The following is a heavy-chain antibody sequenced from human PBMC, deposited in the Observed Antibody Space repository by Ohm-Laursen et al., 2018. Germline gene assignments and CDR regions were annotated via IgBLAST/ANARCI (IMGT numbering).Heavy chain of an antibody. CDR1: GYTFTGYY. V-gene: IGHV1-2*02. Sequence: ASVKVSCKVSGYTFTGYYMHWVRQAPGQGLEWMGWINPNSGGTNYAQKFQGRVTMTRDTSISTAYMELSRLRSDDTAVYYCASLGRYCSGENCYGIDYWGQGTLVTVSS. J-gene: IGHJ4*02. D-gene: IGHD2-15*01. CDR3: ASLGRYCSGENCYGIDY. CDR2: INPNSGGT.